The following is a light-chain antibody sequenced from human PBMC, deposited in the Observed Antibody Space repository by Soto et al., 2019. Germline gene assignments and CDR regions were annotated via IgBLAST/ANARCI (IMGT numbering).Light chain of an antibody. J-gene: IGKJ5*01. CDR3: QPRSNCPPIA. Sequence: EIVLTQSPAPLSLSPGERATLSCRANQRGSIYLAWYQQTPVQAPRRLIYDASNMSTGIPASSSVTGSGTDFKPTTSSLEPEDVVVYYCQPRSNCPPIAFSQRTRLEIK. CDR1: QRGSIY. V-gene: IGKV3-11*01. CDR2: DAS.